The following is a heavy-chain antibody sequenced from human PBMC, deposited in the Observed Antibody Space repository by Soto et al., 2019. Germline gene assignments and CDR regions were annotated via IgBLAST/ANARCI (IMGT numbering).Heavy chain of an antibody. CDR2: IYWDDDK. J-gene: IGHJ3*02. V-gene: IGHV2-5*02. CDR3: AHRFSLQHTWNYGAFDI. D-gene: IGHD1-7*01. Sequence: QLTLKESGPTLVKPTQTLTLTCTFSGFSLSTTGVGVGWIRQPPEKALEWLALIYWDDDKRYNPSLRSILSITKDTSKNQVVLTMTNMDPVDTATYYCAHRFSLQHTWNYGAFDIWGQGTLVTVSS. CDR1: GFSLSTTGVG.